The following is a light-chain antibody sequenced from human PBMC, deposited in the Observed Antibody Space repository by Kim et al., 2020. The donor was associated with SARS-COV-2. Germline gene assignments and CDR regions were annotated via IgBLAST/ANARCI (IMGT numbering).Light chain of an antibody. CDR1: SSNIGAADD. V-gene: IGLV1-40*01. CDR2: GNN. J-gene: IGLJ2*01. Sequence: QRVTISCTGTSSNIGAADDVHWYQQLPGTAPKLLIYGNNNRPSGVPDRFSGSRSGTSASLAITGLQAEDEADYYCQSYDTRLSGPVFGGGTQLTVL. CDR3: QSYDTRLSGPV.